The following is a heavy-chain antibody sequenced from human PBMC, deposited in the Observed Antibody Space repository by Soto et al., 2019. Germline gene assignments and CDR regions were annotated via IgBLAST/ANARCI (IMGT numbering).Heavy chain of an antibody. CDR3: ARGGWTTYYSPFFDY. CDR1: GFSLSTSGVG. V-gene: IGHV2-5*02. D-gene: IGHD3-10*01. J-gene: IGHJ4*02. Sequence: QITLKESGPPLVKPTQTLRLTCTFSGFSLSTSGVGVGWIRQPPGKALEWLALIYWDDDKRYRPSLKSRLTITKDTSKIQVVLTLTKLDTVDTATYYCARGGWTTYYSPFFDYWGQGTLVTVSS. CDR2: IYWDDDK.